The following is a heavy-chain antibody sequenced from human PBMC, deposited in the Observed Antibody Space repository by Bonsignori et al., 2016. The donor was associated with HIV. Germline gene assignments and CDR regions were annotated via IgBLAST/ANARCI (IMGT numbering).Heavy chain of an antibody. CDR3: ARKRPQVRLYYDFGVVITVALSAEYFHH. D-gene: IGHD3-3*01. CDR2: IIPIFGTA. V-gene: IGHV1-69*13. J-gene: IGHJ1*01. CDR1: GGTFSSYA. Sequence: SVKVSCKASGGTFSSYAITWVRQAPGQGLEWMGGIIPIFGTADYAQKFQGRVTITADESTSTAYMELSSLRSEDTAVYYCARKRPQVRLYYDFGVVITVALSAEYFHHWGQGTLVTVSS.